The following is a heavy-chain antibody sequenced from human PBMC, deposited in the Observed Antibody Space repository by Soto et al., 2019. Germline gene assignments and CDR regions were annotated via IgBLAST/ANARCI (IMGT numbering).Heavy chain of an antibody. V-gene: IGHV1-46*01. Sequence: QVQLVPSGAAVKKPGASVKVSCKASGYTFTSYYMHWVRQAPGQGLEWMGINNTSGGSTNYAQKFQVSVTMTRDTSTSTVYLELSSLRSEDTAVYYCARDLSSYSSGWYDVWGRGTLVTVSS. CDR2: NNTSGGST. CDR1: GYTFTSYY. D-gene: IGHD6-19*01. CDR3: ARDLSSYSSGWYDV. J-gene: IGHJ2*01.